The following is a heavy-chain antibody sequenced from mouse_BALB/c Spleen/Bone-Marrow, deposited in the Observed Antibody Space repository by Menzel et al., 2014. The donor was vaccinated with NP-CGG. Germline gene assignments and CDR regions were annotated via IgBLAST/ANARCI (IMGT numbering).Heavy chain of an antibody. CDR1: GFTFSSFG. CDR2: ISNGSSTT. D-gene: IGHD2-4*01. Sequence: EVKVVESGGGLVQPGGSRKLSCAASGFTFSSFGMHWVRQAPEKGLEWLAYISNGSSTTYYADTVKGRFTISRDNPKNTLFLQMTSLRSEDTAMYYCARKGAMITHYYAMDYWGQGTSVTVSS. V-gene: IGHV5-17*02. J-gene: IGHJ4*01. CDR3: ARKGAMITHYYAMDY.